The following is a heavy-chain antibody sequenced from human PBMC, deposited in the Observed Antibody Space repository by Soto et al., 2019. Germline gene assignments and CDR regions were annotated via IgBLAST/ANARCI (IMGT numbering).Heavy chain of an antibody. D-gene: IGHD2-15*01. CDR2: IYYSGST. J-gene: IGHJ4*02. V-gene: IGHV4-39*01. Sequence: QLQLQESGPGLVKPSETLSLTCTVSGGSISSSSYYWGWIRQPPGKGLEWIGSIYYSGSTYYNPSLKSRVTISVDTSKNQFSLKLSSVTAADTAVYYCARHRLGLLRHPFDYWGQGTLVTVSS. CDR3: ARHRLGLLRHPFDY. CDR1: GGSISSSSYY.